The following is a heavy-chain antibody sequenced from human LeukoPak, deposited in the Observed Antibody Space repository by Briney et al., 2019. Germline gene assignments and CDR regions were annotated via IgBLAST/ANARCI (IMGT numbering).Heavy chain of an antibody. D-gene: IGHD2-15*01. CDR1: GGSLSSYY. J-gene: IGHJ4*02. CDR2: IYYSGST. Sequence: SETLSLTCTVSGGSLSSYYWSWIRQPPGKGLEWSGYIYYSGSTNYNPSLKSRVTISVDTSKNQFSLKLSSVTAADTAVYYCARVRPVVVAATEYFDYWGQGTLVTVSS. V-gene: IGHV4-59*01. CDR3: ARVRPVVVAATEYFDY.